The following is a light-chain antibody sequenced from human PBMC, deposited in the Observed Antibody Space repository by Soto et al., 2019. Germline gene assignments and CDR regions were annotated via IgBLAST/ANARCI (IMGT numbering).Light chain of an antibody. CDR1: QSVSASY. J-gene: IGKJ3*01. CDR3: QHYGGSPFT. CDR2: GAS. Sequence: EIVLTQSPGTLSLSPGERATLSCRASQSVSASYLAWYQQKPGQAPRLLIYGASSRATGIPDRFSGSGSGTDFTLTISRLEPGDFAVYYCQHYGGSPFTFGPGTKVDI. V-gene: IGKV3-20*01.